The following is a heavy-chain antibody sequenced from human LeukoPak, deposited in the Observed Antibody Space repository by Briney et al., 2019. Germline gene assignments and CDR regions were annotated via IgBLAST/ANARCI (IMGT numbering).Heavy chain of an antibody. D-gene: IGHD1-26*01. CDR3: AKLLYSGSYYPHGMDV. Sequence: GGSLRLSCAASGFTFSGYAMSWVRQAPGKGLEWVSAISGSGGSTYYADSVKGRFTISRDNSKNTLYLQMNSLRAEDTAVYYCAKLLYSGSYYPHGMDVWGQGNTVTVSS. CDR1: GFTFSGYA. V-gene: IGHV3-23*01. J-gene: IGHJ6*02. CDR2: ISGSGGST.